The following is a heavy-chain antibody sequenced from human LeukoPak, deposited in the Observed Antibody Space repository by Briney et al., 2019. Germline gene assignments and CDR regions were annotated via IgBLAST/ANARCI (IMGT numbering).Heavy chain of an antibody. D-gene: IGHD3-22*01. Sequence: PSETLSLTCAVYGGSFSGHYWSWIRQPPGKGLEWIGETNHSGSTNYNPSLKSRVTISVDTSKNQFSLKLSSVTAADTAVYYCARGDSSGYYYVFAADAFDIWGQGTMVTVSS. CDR3: ARGDSSGYYYVFAADAFDI. CDR1: GGSFSGHY. J-gene: IGHJ3*02. CDR2: TNHSGST. V-gene: IGHV4-34*01.